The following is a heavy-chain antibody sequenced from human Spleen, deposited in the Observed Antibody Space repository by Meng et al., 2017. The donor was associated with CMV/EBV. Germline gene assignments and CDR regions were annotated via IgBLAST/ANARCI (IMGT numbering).Heavy chain of an antibody. CDR1: GFTFTSYW. V-gene: IGHV3-74*01. D-gene: IGHD6-19*01. CDR3: AGSGQPRRGDD. CDR2: INSDGSTT. Sequence: EVQLVESXXDLVQXGGTLRLSCEASGFTFTSYWMHWVRQAPGKGLVWVSRINSDGSTTTYADSVKGRFTISRDNAKNTLYLQMNSLRADDTAVYYCAGSGQPRRGDDWGQGTLVTVSS. J-gene: IGHJ4*02.